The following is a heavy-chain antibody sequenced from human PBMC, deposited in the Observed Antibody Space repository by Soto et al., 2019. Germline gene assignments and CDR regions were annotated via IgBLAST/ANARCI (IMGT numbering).Heavy chain of an antibody. CDR1: GGTFSSYA. Sequence: QMQLVQSGTEVKKPGSSVKVSCKASGGTFSSYALSWVRQAPGQGLEWMGGIIPMFGTANYAQNFQGRVTITADKSTNIAYMELSSLRSEDTAVYYCALVISDTSSPLVSGQGTTVTVSS. D-gene: IGHD6-13*01. CDR2: IIPMFGTA. V-gene: IGHV1-69*06. J-gene: IGHJ6*02. CDR3: ALVISDTSSPLV.